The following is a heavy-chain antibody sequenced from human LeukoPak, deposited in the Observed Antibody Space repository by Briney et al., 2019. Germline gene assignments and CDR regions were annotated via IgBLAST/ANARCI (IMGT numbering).Heavy chain of an antibody. D-gene: IGHD2-2*01. J-gene: IGHJ4*02. CDR1: GYTFTGYY. CDR2: INPNSGCT. V-gene: IGHV1-2*02. Sequence: ASVKVSCKASGYTFTGYYMHWVRQAPGQGLEWIGWINPNSGCTNYAQKFQGSVTMTRDTSISTAYMELRRLRSDEEAVYYCARGYCSSTGCYSLDYWGQGTLVTVSS. CDR3: ARGYCSSTGCYSLDY.